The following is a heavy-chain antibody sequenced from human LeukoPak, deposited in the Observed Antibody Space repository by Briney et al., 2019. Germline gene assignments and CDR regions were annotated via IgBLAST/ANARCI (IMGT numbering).Heavy chain of an antibody. Sequence: SETLSLTCTVSGGSISSYYWSWIRQSPGKGLEWIGYIYYSGSTNYNPSLKSRVTISVDTSKNQFSLKLNPVTAADTAVYYCARISNYRMYFDYWGQGTLVTVSS. CDR1: GGSISSYY. CDR3: ARISNYRMYFDY. V-gene: IGHV4-59*01. CDR2: IYYSGST. D-gene: IGHD5-24*01. J-gene: IGHJ4*02.